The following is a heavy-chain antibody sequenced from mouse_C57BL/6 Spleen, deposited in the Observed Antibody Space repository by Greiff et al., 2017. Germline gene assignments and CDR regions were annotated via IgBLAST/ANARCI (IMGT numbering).Heavy chain of an antibody. CDR3: ARAWGPPYYFDY. D-gene: IGHD6-1*01. V-gene: IGHV1-55*01. CDR2: IYPGSGST. Sequence: QVQLQQPGAELVKPGASVKMSCKASGYTFTSYWITWVKQRPGQGLEWIGDIYPGSGSTNYNEKFKSKATLTVDTSSSTAYMQLSSLTSEDSAVYYCARAWGPPYYFDYWGQGTTLTVSS. CDR1: GYTFTSYW. J-gene: IGHJ2*01.